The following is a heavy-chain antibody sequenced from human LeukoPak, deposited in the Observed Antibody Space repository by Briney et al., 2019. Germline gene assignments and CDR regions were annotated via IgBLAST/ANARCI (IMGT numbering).Heavy chain of an antibody. CDR3: ARGLGAYGGNSFDS. Sequence: SETLSLTCAVYGGSFSGYYWSWIRQPPGKGLEWIGQIKHSGSSDYNPSLTGRVTISVDTSKRQFSLRLTSVTAADTAVYYCARGLGAYGGNSFDSWGQGTLVTVSS. CDR2: IKHSGSS. J-gene: IGHJ4*02. V-gene: IGHV4-34*01. CDR1: GGSFSGYY. D-gene: IGHD4-23*01.